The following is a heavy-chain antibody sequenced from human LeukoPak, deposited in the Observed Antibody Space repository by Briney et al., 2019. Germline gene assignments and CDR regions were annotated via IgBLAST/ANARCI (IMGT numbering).Heavy chain of an antibody. CDR1: GYTFTGYY. J-gene: IGHJ5*02. D-gene: IGHD3-10*01. V-gene: IGHV1-2*02. CDR2: INPNSGGT. Sequence: ASVKVSCKASGYTFTGYYMHWVRQAPGQGLEWMGWINPNSGGTNYAQKFQGRVTMTRDTSISTAYMELSRLRSDDMAVYYCARDRGSMVRANWFDPWGQGTLVTVSS. CDR3: ARDRGSMVRANWFDP.